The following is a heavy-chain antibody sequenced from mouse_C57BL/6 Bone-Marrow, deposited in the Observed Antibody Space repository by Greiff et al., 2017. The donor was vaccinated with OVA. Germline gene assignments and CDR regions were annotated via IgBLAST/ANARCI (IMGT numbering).Heavy chain of an antibody. V-gene: IGHV10-1*01. CDR3: GIDTWFAY. CDR2: IRSKSNNYAT. CDR1: GFSFNTYA. Sequence: EVMLVESGGGLVQPKGSLKLSCAASGFSFNTYAMNWVRQAPGKGLEWVARIRSKSNNYATYYAESVKDRFTISRDDSESMLYLQMNNLKTEDTAMYYGGIDTWFAYWGQGTLVTVSA. J-gene: IGHJ3*01.